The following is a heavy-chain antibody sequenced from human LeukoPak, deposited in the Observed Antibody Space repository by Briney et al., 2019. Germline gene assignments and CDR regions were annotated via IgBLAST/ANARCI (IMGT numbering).Heavy chain of an antibody. CDR1: GFTFSNHG. V-gene: IGHV3-33*06. J-gene: IGHJ4*02. Sequence: GGSLRLSCAASGFTFSNHGKHWARQAPGKGLEWVAVIWYDGSYKYYADSVKGRFTISRDNSKNTLYLQMNSLRAEDTAVYYCAKDLGIWFGESHFDSWGQGTLVTVSS. CDR3: AKDLGIWFGESHFDS. D-gene: IGHD3-10*01. CDR2: IWYDGSYK.